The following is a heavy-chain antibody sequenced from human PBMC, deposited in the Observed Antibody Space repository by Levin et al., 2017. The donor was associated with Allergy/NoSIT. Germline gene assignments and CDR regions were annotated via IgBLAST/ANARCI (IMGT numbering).Heavy chain of an antibody. V-gene: IGHV3-30-3*01. CDR1: GFTFSSYA. CDR2: ISYDGSNK. J-gene: IGHJ6*02. Sequence: PGGSLRLSCAASGFTFSSYAMHWVRQAPGKGLEWVAVISYDGSNKYYADSVKGRFTISRDNSKNTLYLQMNSLRAEDTAVYYCARDGYDILTGYYNPYYYYYGMDVWGQGTTVTVSS. D-gene: IGHD3-9*01. CDR3: ARDGYDILTGYYNPYYYYYGMDV.